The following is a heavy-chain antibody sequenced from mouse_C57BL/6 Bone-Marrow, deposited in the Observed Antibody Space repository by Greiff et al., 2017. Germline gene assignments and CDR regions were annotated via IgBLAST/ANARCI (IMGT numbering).Heavy chain of an antibody. D-gene: IGHD3-2*02. CDR2: ISYSGST. CDR1: GYSITSDY. Sequence: VQLQQSGPGLAKPSQTLSLTCSVTGYSITSDYWNWIRKFPGNKLEYMGYISYSGSTYYNPPLKSRISITRDTSKNQYYLQLNSVPTEDTATYXCARYRRNSSGPFDYWGQGTTLTVSS. CDR3: ARYRRNSSGPFDY. V-gene: IGHV3-8*01. J-gene: IGHJ2*01.